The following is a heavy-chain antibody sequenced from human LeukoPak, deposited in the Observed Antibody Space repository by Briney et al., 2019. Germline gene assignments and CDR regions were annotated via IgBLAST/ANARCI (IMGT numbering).Heavy chain of an antibody. D-gene: IGHD6-19*01. V-gene: IGHV1-2*02. CDR2: INPNSGGT. J-gene: IGHJ4*02. Sequence: GASVKLSCKASGYTFTGYYMHWVRQAPGQGLEWMGWINPNSGGTNYAQKFQGRVTMTRDTSISTVYMELSRLRSDDTAVYYCARKSAVAGTDCFDYWGQGTLVTVSS. CDR3: ARKSAVAGTDCFDY. CDR1: GYTFTGYY.